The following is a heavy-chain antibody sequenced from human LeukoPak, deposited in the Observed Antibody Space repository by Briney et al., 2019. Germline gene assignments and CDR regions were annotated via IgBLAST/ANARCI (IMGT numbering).Heavy chain of an antibody. D-gene: IGHD1-14*01. J-gene: IGHJ4*02. V-gene: IGHV3-11*01. CDR1: GFTFSDYY. Sequence: PGGSLRLSCAASGFTFSDYYMSWIRQAPGKGLEWVSYISSSGSTIYYADTVKGRFTISRDNAKNSLYLQMNSLRAEDTAVYYCARRNGLLTSRPHVLDYWGQGTPVTVSS. CDR2: ISSSGSTI. CDR3: ARRNGLLTSRPHVLDY.